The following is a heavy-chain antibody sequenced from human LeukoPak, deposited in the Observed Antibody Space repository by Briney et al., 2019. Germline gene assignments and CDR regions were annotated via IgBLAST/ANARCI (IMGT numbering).Heavy chain of an antibody. V-gene: IGHV3-21*01. CDR2: ISSSSSYI. CDR1: GFTFSSYS. CDR3: ARDLTVGATVRYFDY. D-gene: IGHD1-26*01. Sequence: PGGSLRLSCAASGFTFSSYSMNWVRQAPGKGLEWVSSISSSSSYIYYADSLKGRFTISRDNAKNSLYLQMNSLRAEDTAVYYCARDLTVGATVRYFDYWGEGTLVTASS. J-gene: IGHJ4*02.